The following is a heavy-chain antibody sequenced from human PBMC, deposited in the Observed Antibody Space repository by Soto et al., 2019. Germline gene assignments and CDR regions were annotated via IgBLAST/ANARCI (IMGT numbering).Heavy chain of an antibody. CDR3: TTGYSSSWYDGY. J-gene: IGHJ4*02. Sequence: EVQLVESGGGLVKPGGSLRLSCAASGFTFSNAWMSWVRQAPGKGLEWVDRIKSKTDGGTTDYAAPVKGRFTISRDDSKNTLYLQMNSLKTEDTAVYYCTTGYSSSWYDGYWGQGTLVTVSS. CDR2: IKSKTDGGTT. CDR1: GFTFSNAW. V-gene: IGHV3-15*01. D-gene: IGHD6-13*01.